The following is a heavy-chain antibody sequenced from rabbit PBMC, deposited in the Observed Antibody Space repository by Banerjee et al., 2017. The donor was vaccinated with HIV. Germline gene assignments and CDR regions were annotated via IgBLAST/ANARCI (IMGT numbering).Heavy chain of an antibody. CDR2: IDPVFSST. Sequence: QSLEESGGDLVKPGASLTLTCTASGFSFSSSYYMCWVRQAPGKGLEWIGYIDPVFSSTYYARWVNGRFTISSHNAQNTLYLQLNSLTAADTATYFCVRGDDDYPTYFNLWGPGTLVTVS. CDR1: GFSFSSSYY. V-gene: IGHV1S40*01. J-gene: IGHJ4*01. CDR3: VRGDDDYPTYFNL. D-gene: IGHD2-1*01.